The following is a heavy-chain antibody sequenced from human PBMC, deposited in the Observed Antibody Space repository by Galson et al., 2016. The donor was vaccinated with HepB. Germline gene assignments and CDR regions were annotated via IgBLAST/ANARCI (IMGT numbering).Heavy chain of an antibody. V-gene: IGHV3-33*01. CDR3: ARGYGDSALYYYYGMDV. Sequence: SLRLSCAASEFTFSRYAMHWVRQAPGKGLEWVAVIWYDGSEKYYVDSVRGRFTISRDNSKNTLYLQVKSLRAEDTAVYYCARGYGDSALYYYYGMDVWGQGTTVTVSS. CDR1: EFTFSRYA. D-gene: IGHD4-17*01. CDR2: IWYDGSEK. J-gene: IGHJ6*02.